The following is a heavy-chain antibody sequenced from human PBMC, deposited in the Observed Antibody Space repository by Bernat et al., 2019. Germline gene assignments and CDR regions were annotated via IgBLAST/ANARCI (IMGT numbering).Heavy chain of an antibody. D-gene: IGHD2-21*01. V-gene: IGHV3-74*01. CDR1: GFRFSDNW. CDR2: INNVGSAT. CDR3: ATINFPGY. Sequence: EVQLVESGGGLVQPGGSLRLSCAASGFRFSDNWMHWVRQAPGEGLVWVSRINNVGSATYYADSVAGRFTISRDNAKNTLYLQMNSLRAEDTAIYYCATINFPGYWGQGALVTVSS. J-gene: IGHJ4*02.